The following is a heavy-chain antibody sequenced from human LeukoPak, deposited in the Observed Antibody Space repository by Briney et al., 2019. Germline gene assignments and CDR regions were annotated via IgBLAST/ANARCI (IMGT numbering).Heavy chain of an antibody. J-gene: IGHJ4*02. CDR1: GYTFTTYY. CDR2: INLSGGNT. D-gene: IGHD4-23*01. Sequence: ASVKVSCKASGYTFTTYYMHWVRQAPGQGLEWMGIINLSGGNTTYAQKFQGRVTMTRDTSTSTVYMELSSLRSDDTAVYYCATLMTMEVTPFDYWGQGTLVTVSS. CDR3: ATLMTMEVTPFDY. V-gene: IGHV1-46*01.